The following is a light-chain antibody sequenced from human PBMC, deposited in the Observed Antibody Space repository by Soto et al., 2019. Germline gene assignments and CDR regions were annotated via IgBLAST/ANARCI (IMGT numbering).Light chain of an antibody. Sequence: QSALTQPASVSGSPGQSITISCTGTSSDVGGYNYVSWYQHHPGKAPKLMIYEVINRPSGVSNRFSGSKSGNTASLTISGLQAEDEADYYCSSYTSSSTRVFGTGTKVTVL. V-gene: IGLV2-14*01. CDR2: EVI. CDR1: SSDVGGYNY. CDR3: SSYTSSSTRV. J-gene: IGLJ1*01.